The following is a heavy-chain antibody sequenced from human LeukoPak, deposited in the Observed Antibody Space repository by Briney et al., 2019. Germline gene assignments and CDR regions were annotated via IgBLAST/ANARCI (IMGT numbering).Heavy chain of an antibody. CDR1: GGSISSGSYY. V-gene: IGHV4-61*02. J-gene: IGHJ4*02. CDR2: IYTSGST. D-gene: IGHD3-22*01. Sequence: SQTLSLTCTVSGGSISSGSYYWSWIRQPAGKGLEWIGRIYTSGSTNYNPSLKSRVTISVDTSKNQFSPKLSSVTAADTAVYYCARDLVNYDSSGYYYGGPFDYWGQGTLVTVSS. CDR3: ARDLVNYDSSGYYYGGPFDY.